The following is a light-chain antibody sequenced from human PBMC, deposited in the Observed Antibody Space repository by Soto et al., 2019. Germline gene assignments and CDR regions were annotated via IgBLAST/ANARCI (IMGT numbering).Light chain of an antibody. CDR2: DAS. CDR1: QTVSITY. V-gene: IGKV3D-20*02. CDR3: QQRSNWPGT. Sequence: VLTQSRSTLSLSPGPSPTLGCRASQTVSITYLTWYQQKPGQAPRLXIYDASNRATGIPARFSGSSYGTDFNLTISSLEPEDFAVYDCQQRSNWPGTFGQGTRLEIK. J-gene: IGKJ5*01.